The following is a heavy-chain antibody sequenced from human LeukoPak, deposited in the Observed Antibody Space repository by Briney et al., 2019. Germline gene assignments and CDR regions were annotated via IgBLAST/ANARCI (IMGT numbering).Heavy chain of an antibody. CDR3: ATMSDYGDYFFDY. D-gene: IGHD4-17*01. Sequence: ASVKVSCKVSGYTLTELSMHCVRQAPVKGLEWMGGFDPEDGETIYAQKFQGRVTMTEDTSTDTAYMELSSLRSEDTAVYYCATMSDYGDYFFDYWGQGTLVTVSS. CDR2: FDPEDGET. CDR1: GYTLTELS. J-gene: IGHJ4*02. V-gene: IGHV1-24*01.